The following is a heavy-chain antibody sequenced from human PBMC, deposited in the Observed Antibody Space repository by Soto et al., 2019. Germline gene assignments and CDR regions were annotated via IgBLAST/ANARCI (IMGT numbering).Heavy chain of an antibody. CDR2: IYATGTT. Sequence: SETLSLTCTVSGASISGFYWSWIRKSAGKGLEWIGRIYATGTTDYNPSLKSRVMMSVDTSKKQFSLKLRSVTAADTAVYYCVRDGTKTLREWFDPWGQGISGTGSS. V-gene: IGHV4-4*07. D-gene: IGHD1-26*01. J-gene: IGHJ5*02. CDR3: VRDGTKTLREWFDP. CDR1: GASISGFY.